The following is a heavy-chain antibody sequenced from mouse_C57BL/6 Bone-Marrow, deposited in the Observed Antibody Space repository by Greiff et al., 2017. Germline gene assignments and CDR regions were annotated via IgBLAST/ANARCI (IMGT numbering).Heavy chain of an antibody. CDR1: GYTFTSYG. V-gene: IGHV1-81*01. J-gene: IGHJ3*01. CDR3: AEDSFAH. Sequence: QVQLQQSGAELARPGASVKLSCKASGYTFTSYGISWVKQRTGQGLEWIGEIYPRSGNTYYNEKFKGKATLTADKSSSTAYMELRSLTSEDSAVYFCAEDSFAHWGQGTLVTVSA. CDR2: IYPRSGNT.